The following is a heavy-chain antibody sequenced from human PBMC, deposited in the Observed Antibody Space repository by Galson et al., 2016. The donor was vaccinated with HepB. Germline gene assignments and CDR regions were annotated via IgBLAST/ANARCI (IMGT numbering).Heavy chain of an antibody. J-gene: IGHJ4*02. Sequence: SLRLSCAASGFNFRTSVMNWVRQAPGKGLEWVSSITSSGNYIQYADSLKGRFTISRDNAKNSLYLQMNSLRAEDTALYFCARESGNFDAGYIYLDYWGQGTLVTASS. CDR2: ITSSGNYI. CDR1: GFNFRTSV. CDR3: ARESGNFDAGYIYLDY. D-gene: IGHD4-23*01. V-gene: IGHV3-21*04.